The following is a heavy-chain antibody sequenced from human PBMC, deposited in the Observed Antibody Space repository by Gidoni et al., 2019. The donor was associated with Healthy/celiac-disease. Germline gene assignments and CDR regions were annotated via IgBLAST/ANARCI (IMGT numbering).Heavy chain of an antibody. Sequence: EVQLVESGGGLVQPGGSLRLSCAASGFTFSSYCMHWVNQAPGKGRLWVSLIISDGSSTRYADSVKGRFTISRDNAKNTLYLQMNSLRAEDTAVYYCARDPATVTTWEVDYWGQGTLVTVSS. CDR1: GFTFSSYC. J-gene: IGHJ4*02. V-gene: IGHV3-74*01. CDR2: IISDGSST. CDR3: ARDPATVTTWEVDY. D-gene: IGHD4-17*01.